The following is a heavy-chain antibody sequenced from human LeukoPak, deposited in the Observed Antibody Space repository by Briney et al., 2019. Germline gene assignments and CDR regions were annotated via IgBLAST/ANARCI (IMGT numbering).Heavy chain of an antibody. CDR2: ITWNGGNI. V-gene: IGHV3-9*01. CDR3: AKGGGAPRQRGFLGATNDLDS. D-gene: IGHD1-26*01. CDR1: GFSFGDYA. J-gene: IGHJ4*02. Sequence: PGRSLRLSCAASGFSFGDYAMHWVRQGPGKGLEWVSGITWNGGNIAYVDSVKGRFSISRDNAMNSLYLQMDSLSAEDTAFYYCAKGGGAPRQRGFLGATNDLDSWGQGTLVIVSS.